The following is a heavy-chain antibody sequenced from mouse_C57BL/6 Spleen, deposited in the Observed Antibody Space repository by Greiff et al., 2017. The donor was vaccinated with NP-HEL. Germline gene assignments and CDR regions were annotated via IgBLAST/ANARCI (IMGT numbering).Heavy chain of an antibody. J-gene: IGHJ4*01. CDR1: GFTFSDYG. D-gene: IGHD1-1*01. CDR2: ISSGSSTI. Sequence: DVKLVESGGGLVKPGGSLKLSCAASGFTFSDYGMHWVRQAPEKGLEWVAYISSGSSTIYYADTVKGRFTISRDNAKNTLFLQMTRLRSEDTAMYYCARSGSLYAMDYWGQGTSVTVSS. CDR3: ARSGSLYAMDY. V-gene: IGHV5-17*01.